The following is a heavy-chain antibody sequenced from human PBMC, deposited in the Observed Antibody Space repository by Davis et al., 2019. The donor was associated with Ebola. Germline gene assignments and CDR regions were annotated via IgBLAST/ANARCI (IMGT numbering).Heavy chain of an antibody. CDR2: VYHSGTT. CDR1: GGSISSHH. V-gene: IGHV4-59*11. CDR3: ARRIVVPVPRDGMDV. D-gene: IGHD2-2*01. Sequence: PSETLSLTCNVAGGSISSHHWSWIRQPPGRGLEWIGYVYHSGTTNYNPSLESRVTISVDTSNNTFSLKLSSVTAADTAVYYCARRIVVPVPRDGMDVWGQGATVTVSS. J-gene: IGHJ6*02.